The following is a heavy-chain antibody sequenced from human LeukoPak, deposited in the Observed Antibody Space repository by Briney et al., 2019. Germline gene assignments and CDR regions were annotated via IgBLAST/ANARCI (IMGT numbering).Heavy chain of an antibody. Sequence: PGGSLLLSCVASGFTFSSHSMNWVRQAPGKGLEWLSYVSGSTYTIYSADSVKGRFTVSRDNAKNSLYLQLNRLRAEDTALYFCARGSLAGRSGFDSWGQGTLVTVSS. J-gene: IGHJ4*02. V-gene: IGHV3-48*04. CDR3: ARGSLAGRSGFDS. CDR2: VSGSTYTI. CDR1: GFTFSSHS. D-gene: IGHD6-19*01.